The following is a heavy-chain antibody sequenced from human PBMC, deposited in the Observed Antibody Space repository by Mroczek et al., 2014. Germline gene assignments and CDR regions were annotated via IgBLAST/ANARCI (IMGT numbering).Heavy chain of an antibody. V-gene: IGHV4-61*02. J-gene: IGHJ6*03. D-gene: IGHD2-2*02. CDR3: ARVSIVVVPAAIEVLYYYMDV. Sequence: VQLQESGPGLVKPSQTLSLTCTVSGGSISSGSYYWSWIRQPAGKGLEWIGRIYTSGSTNYNPSLKSRVTMSVDTSKNQFSLKLSSVTAADTAVYYCARVSIVVVPAAIEVLYYYMDVWGKGTTVTVSS. CDR1: GGSISSGSYY. CDR2: IYTSGST.